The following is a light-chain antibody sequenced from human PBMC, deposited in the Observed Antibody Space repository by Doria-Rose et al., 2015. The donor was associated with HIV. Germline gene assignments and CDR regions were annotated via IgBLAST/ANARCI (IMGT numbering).Light chain of an antibody. CDR3: LQHNTYPRT. Sequence: DIQMTQSPSSLPASVGDRVTITCRASQDITNDLGWYQQKPGKAPKRLTYAASTLQSGVPSRFSGSGSGTEFTLTINTLQPEDFATYYCLQHNTYPRTFGQGTKVEIK. CDR2: AAS. CDR1: QDITND. V-gene: IGKV1-17*01. J-gene: IGKJ1*01.